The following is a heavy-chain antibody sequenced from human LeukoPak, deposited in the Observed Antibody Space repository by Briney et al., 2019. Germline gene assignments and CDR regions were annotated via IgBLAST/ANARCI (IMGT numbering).Heavy chain of an antibody. V-gene: IGHV1-18*01. CDR2: ISAYNGNT. J-gene: IGHJ4*01. CDR3: ARGAVLLWFGELLSPYDY. CDR1: GYTFTSYG. D-gene: IGHD3-10*01. Sequence: ASVKVSCKASGYTFTSYGISWVRQAPGQGLEWMGWISAYNGNTNYAQKLQGRVTMATDTSTSTAYMELRSLRSDDTAVYYCARGAVLLWFGELLSPYDYWGQEPWSPSPQ.